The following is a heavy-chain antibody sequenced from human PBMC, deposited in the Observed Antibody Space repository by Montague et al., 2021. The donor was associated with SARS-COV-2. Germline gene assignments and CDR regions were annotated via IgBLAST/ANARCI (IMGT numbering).Heavy chain of an antibody. CDR2: INHGGRT. D-gene: IGHD1-1*01. CDR1: GGSFSDYH. CDR3: ARGAPGY. Sequence: SDTLSLTCAVYGGSFSDYHWTWIRQSPGGGLEWIGQINHGGRTKYNPSLKSRVTISIDTSKNQFSLKLTSVTAADTAVYYCARGAPGYWGQGTLVTVSS. J-gene: IGHJ4*02. V-gene: IGHV4-34*01.